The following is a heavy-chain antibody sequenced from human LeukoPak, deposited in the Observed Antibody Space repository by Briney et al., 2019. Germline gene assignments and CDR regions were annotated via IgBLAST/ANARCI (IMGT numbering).Heavy chain of an antibody. Sequence: SETLSLTCTVSGGSISSSSYYWGWIRQPPGKGLEWIGSIYYSGSTYYNPSLKSRVTISVDTSKNQFSLKLSSVTAADTAMYYCARHGGLYGSGSYEFDHWGQGSLVTASS. CDR2: IYYSGST. CDR3: ARHGGLYGSGSYEFDH. J-gene: IGHJ4*02. V-gene: IGHV4-39*01. D-gene: IGHD3-10*01. CDR1: GGSISSSSYY.